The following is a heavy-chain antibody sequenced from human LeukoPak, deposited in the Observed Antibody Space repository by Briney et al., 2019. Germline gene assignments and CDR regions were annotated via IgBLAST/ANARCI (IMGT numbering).Heavy chain of an antibody. V-gene: IGHV1-58*02. CDR3: AAVRYYYDSSGYDY. Sequence: SVEVSCKASGLTFTSSAMQWVRQARGQRLEWIGWIVVGSGNTNYAQKFQERVTITRDMSTSTAYMELSSLRSEDTAVYYCAAVRYYYDSSGYDYCGQGTLVTVSS. CDR1: GLTFTSSA. CDR2: IVVGSGNT. D-gene: IGHD3-22*01. J-gene: IGHJ4*02.